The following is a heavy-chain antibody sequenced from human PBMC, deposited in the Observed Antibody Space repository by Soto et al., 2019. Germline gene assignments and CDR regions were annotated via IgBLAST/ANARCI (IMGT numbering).Heavy chain of an antibody. CDR1: GFTVNSNY. V-gene: IGHV3-66*01. D-gene: IGHD3-9*01. CDR3: ATLTKXDIWTGFQPC. J-gene: IGHJ4*02. Sequence: GGSLRLSCAASGFTVNSNYMSWVRQAPGKGLEWVSVIYSDGSTYYADSVKGRFIISRDNSNNTLYFQMNSLRAEDTAVYYCATLTKXDIWTGFQPCWGQGT. CDR2: IYSDGST.